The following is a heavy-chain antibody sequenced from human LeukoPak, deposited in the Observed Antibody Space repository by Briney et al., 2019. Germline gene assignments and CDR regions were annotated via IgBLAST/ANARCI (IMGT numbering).Heavy chain of an antibody. J-gene: IGHJ4*02. Sequence: GGSLRLSCAASTFTFSNYSMHWVRQAPWKGLEWVSSISSSSIFIYYADSVKGRFSISRDNAKNSLFLQMNSLRAEDTAVYYCARDGSGWSDYWGQGTLVTVSS. CDR1: TFTFSNYS. V-gene: IGHV3-21*01. CDR2: ISSSSIFI. D-gene: IGHD6-19*01. CDR3: ARDGSGWSDY.